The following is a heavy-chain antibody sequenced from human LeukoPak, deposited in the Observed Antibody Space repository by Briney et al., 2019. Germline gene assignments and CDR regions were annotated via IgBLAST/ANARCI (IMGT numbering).Heavy chain of an antibody. Sequence: ASVKASCKASGYTFTSYYMHWVRQAPGHGLEWMGIINPSGGSTSYAQKFQRRVTMTRDTSTSTVYMELSSLRSEDTAVYYCARDWGYYYDSSGYSSDLYNWFDPWGQGTLVTVSS. V-gene: IGHV1-46*01. D-gene: IGHD3-22*01. J-gene: IGHJ5*02. CDR2: INPSGGST. CDR1: GYTFTSYY. CDR3: ARDWGYYYDSSGYSSDLYNWFDP.